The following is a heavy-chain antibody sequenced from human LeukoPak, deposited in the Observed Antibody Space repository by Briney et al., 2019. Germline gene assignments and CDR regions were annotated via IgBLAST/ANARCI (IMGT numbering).Heavy chain of an antibody. V-gene: IGHV1-2*02. CDR1: GYTFTGYY. CDR2: INPNSGGT. D-gene: IGHD6-13*01. CDR3: ARDSSSWFLQPDY. J-gene: IGHJ4*02. Sequence: GASVKVSCKASGYTFTGYYMHWVRQASGQGLEWMGWINPNSGGTNYAQKFQGRVTMTRDTSISTAYMELSRLRSDDTAVYYCARDSSSWFLQPDYWGQGTLVTVSS.